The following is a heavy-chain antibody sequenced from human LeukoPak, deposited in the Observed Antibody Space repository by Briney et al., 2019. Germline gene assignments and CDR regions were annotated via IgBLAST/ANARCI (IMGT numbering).Heavy chain of an antibody. CDR1: GYTFTSYG. J-gene: IGHJ4*02. Sequence: ASVKVSCKASGYTFTSYGISWVRQAPGQGLEWMGWISAYNGNTNYAQKLQGRVTMTTDTSTSTAYMELRSLRSDDTAVYYCARDTDVDTAMVTSQDYWGQGTLVTVSS. CDR2: ISAYNGNT. D-gene: IGHD5-18*01. V-gene: IGHV1-18*01. CDR3: ARDTDVDTAMVTSQDY.